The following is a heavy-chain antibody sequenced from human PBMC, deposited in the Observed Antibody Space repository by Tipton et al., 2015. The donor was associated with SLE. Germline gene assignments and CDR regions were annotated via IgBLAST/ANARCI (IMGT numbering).Heavy chain of an antibody. CDR3: ARVPGEWEPNADAFDI. V-gene: IGHV4-61*09. CDR1: GGSISSGSYY. CDR2: IYTSGST. Sequence: TLSLTCTVSGGSISSGSYYWGWIRQPAGKGLEWIGHIYTSGSTNYNPSLKSRVTISVDTSKNQFSLKLSSVTAADTAVYYCARVPGEWEPNADAFDIWGQGTMVTVSS. J-gene: IGHJ3*02. D-gene: IGHD1-26*01.